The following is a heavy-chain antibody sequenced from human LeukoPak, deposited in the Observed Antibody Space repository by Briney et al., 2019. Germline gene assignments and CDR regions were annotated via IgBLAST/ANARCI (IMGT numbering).Heavy chain of an antibody. D-gene: IGHD6-13*01. J-gene: IGHJ1*01. CDR1: GYTFTGYY. CDR2: INPNSGGT. V-gene: IGHV1-2*04. Sequence: GASVKVSCKASGYTFTGYYMHWVRQAPGQGLEWMGWINPNSGGTNYAQKFQGWVTMTRGTSISTAYMELSRLRSDDTAVYYCATSPIGYSSTPSTRYFQHWGQGTLVTVSS. CDR3: ATSPIGYSSTPSTRYFQH.